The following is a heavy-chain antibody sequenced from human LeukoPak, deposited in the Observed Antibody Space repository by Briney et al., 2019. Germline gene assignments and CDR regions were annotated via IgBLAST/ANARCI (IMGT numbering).Heavy chain of an antibody. CDR1: GGSTSRYY. J-gene: IGHJ4*02. CDR2: INQSGST. Sequence: SETLSLTCTVSGGSTSRYYWSWIRQPPGKRLEWLGYINQSGSTTYNPSLKSRLTMSVDTSKNQISLNPISLTAADTAVYYCARLPGIAAVWGQGTLVTVSS. D-gene: IGHD6-13*01. V-gene: IGHV4-59*08. CDR3: ARLPGIAAV.